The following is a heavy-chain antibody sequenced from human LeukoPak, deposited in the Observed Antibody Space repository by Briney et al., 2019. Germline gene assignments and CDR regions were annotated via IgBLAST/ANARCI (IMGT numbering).Heavy chain of an antibody. Sequence: GSSVKVSCKASGGRFSYYALTWVRQAPGQRFEWMGGIIPIFGTTNYAQKFQGRVTFTADESTTTAYMELSSLRFEDTAVYYCGRGPLKQQLVKPDPDYYYYMDVWGNGTTVTVSS. CDR1: GGRFSYYA. CDR2: IIPIFGTT. CDR3: GRGPLKQQLVKPDPDYYYYMDV. D-gene: IGHD6-13*01. J-gene: IGHJ6*03. V-gene: IGHV1-69*01.